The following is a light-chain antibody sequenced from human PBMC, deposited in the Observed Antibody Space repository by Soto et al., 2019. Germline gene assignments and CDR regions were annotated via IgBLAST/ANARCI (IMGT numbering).Light chain of an antibody. CDR3: SSFTSKSTLI. J-gene: IGLJ2*01. Sequence: QSPLTQPASVSGSPGQSITISCAGTMRDIGAYNLVSWYQQHPGKAPQLIIYEVRNRPSGISFRFSGSKSGNTASLTISGLQAEDEADYYCSSFTSKSTLIFGGGTKLTVL. CDR2: EVR. V-gene: IGLV2-14*03. CDR1: MRDIGAYNL.